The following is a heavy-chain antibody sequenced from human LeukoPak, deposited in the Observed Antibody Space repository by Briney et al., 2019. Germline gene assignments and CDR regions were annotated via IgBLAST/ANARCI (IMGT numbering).Heavy chain of an antibody. J-gene: IGHJ4*02. CDR3: AKSGWDQGPRWLQGFDY. CDR2: VNSDGTDI. Sequence: GGSLRLSCAASGFTFSSYWMLWVRQAPGKGLVWVSRVNSDGTDIHYEDSVKGRFTVSRDNSKNTLYLQMNSLRAEDTAVYYCAKSGWDQGPRWLQGFDYWGQGTLVTVSS. D-gene: IGHD5-24*01. CDR1: GFTFSSYW. V-gene: IGHV3-74*01.